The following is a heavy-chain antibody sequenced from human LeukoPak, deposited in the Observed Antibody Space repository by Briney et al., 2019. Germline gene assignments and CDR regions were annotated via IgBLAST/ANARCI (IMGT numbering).Heavy chain of an antibody. V-gene: IGHV4-61*01. CDR3: ARVGGSGWLDY. CDR1: GDSVSSVSHS. Sequence: KTSGTLSLTCTVSGDSVSSVSHSWSWIRQSPGKGLEFFGHIYTTGSTNYNPSLKSRVTISVDTSKNQFSLKLSSVTAADTAVYFCARVGGSGWLDYWGPGIQVTVSS. J-gene: IGHJ4*02. D-gene: IGHD6-19*01. CDR2: IYTTGST.